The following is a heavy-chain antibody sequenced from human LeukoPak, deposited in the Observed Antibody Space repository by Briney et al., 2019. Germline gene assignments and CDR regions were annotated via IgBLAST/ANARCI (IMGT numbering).Heavy chain of an antibody. Sequence: SETLSLTCTVSGGFITSTSYYWGWIRQPPGKGLEWIGSIYYGGSTYYNPSLKSRVTISVDTSKNQFSPKLYSVTAADTAVYYCASPYRSSFWFDPWGQGTLLTVSS. V-gene: IGHV4-39*01. CDR2: IYYGGST. D-gene: IGHD6-6*01. J-gene: IGHJ5*02. CDR1: GGFITSTSYY. CDR3: ASPYRSSFWFDP.